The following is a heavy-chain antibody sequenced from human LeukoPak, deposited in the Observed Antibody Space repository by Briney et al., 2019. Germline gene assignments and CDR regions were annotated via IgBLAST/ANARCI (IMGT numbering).Heavy chain of an antibody. CDR1: GFTFSRFW. CDR3: ARALAVAGTDWYFDL. J-gene: IGHJ2*01. D-gene: IGHD6-19*01. Sequence: PGGSLRLSCVVSGFTFSRFWMTWVRQAPGKGLEWVSSISSSGSYIYNADSVKGRFTISRDNAKNSLYLQMNSLRAEDTDVYYCARALAVAGTDWYFDLWGRGTLVTVSS. V-gene: IGHV3-21*01. CDR2: ISSSGSYI.